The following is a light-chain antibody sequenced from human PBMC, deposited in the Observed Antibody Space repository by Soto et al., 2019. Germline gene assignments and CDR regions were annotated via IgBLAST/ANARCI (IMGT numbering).Light chain of an antibody. Sequence: EIVMTQSPATLSVSPGERATLSCRASQSVSSNLAWYQQKPGQAPRLLIYGASTRATGIPARFSGRGSGTEFTLTISSLQSEDFAVYYCQQYNNWPPYTFGKGTKVDI. CDR3: QQYNNWPPYT. CDR2: GAS. CDR1: QSVSSN. V-gene: IGKV3-15*01. J-gene: IGKJ2*01.